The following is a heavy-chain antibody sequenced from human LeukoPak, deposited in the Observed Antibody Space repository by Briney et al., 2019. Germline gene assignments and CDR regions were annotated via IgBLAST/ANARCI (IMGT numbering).Heavy chain of an antibody. CDR2: MREDGSII. J-gene: IGHJ4*02. CDR3: ARGGAARGRFEN. D-gene: IGHD6-25*01. CDR1: GFPFNVQT. Sequence: GGSLRLSCAASGFPFNVQTMSWVRQAPGKGLDWVASMREDGSIINYVDSVKGRFTISRDNPKDSLYLQMNSLRAEDTAVYYCARGGAARGRFENWGQGTLVTVSS. V-gene: IGHV3-7*01.